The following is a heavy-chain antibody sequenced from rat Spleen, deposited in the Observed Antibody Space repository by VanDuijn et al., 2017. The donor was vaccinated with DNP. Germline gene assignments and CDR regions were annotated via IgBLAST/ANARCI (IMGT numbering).Heavy chain of an antibody. D-gene: IGHD1-11*01. CDR3: AKGGDYGGFDY. CDR1: GFTFTYYG. Sequence: EVQLVESGGGLVQPGRSLKLSCAASGFTFTYYGMAWVRQAPKKGLEWVASITTSGGSTFYPDSVKGRFTISRDNAENTVYLQMNSLRSEDTASYYCAKGGDYGGFDYWGQGVMVTVSS. V-gene: IGHV5S13*01. J-gene: IGHJ2*01. CDR2: ITTSGGST.